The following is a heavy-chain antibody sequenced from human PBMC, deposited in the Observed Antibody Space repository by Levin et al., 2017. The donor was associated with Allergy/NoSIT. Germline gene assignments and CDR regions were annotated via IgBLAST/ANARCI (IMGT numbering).Heavy chain of an antibody. J-gene: IGHJ3*02. CDR1: GFTFSSYA. CDR3: AGRSGLQYSRSPGAFDI. CDR2: ISYDGANT. Sequence: GGSLRLSCAASGFTFSSYAMHWVRQAPGKWLEWVAIISYDGANTYYADSVKGRFTISRDNSKNTLFVQMNSLRAEDPAVYYCAGRSGLQYSRSPGAFDIWGQGTMVSVSS. D-gene: IGHD6-6*01. V-gene: IGHV3-30-3*01.